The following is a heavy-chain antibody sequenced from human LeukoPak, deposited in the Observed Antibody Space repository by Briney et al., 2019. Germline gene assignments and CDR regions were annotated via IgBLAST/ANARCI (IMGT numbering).Heavy chain of an antibody. CDR3: ARELGYCSGGSCQPDYFDY. CDR2: IYHSGST. D-gene: IGHD2-15*01. Sequence: SETLSLTCAVSGYSISSGYYWGWIRQPPGKGLEWIGSIYHSGSTYYNPSLKSRVTISVDTSKNQFSLKLSSVTAADTAVYYCARELGYCSGGSCQPDYFDYWGQGTPVTVSS. CDR1: GYSISSGYY. V-gene: IGHV4-38-2*02. J-gene: IGHJ4*02.